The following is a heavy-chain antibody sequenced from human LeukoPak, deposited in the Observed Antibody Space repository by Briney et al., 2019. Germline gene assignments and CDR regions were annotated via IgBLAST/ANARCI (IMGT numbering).Heavy chain of an antibody. Sequence: RTGGSLRLSCAASGFTVSSNYMSWVRQAPGKGLEWVSVIYSGGSTYYADSVKGRFTISRDNPKNTLYLQMNSLRAEDTAVYFCAKRGVVIRVILVGFHKEAYYFDSWGQGALVTVSS. D-gene: IGHD3-22*01. CDR3: AKRGVVIRVILVGFHKEAYYFDS. V-gene: IGHV3-66*04. J-gene: IGHJ4*02. CDR2: IYSGGST. CDR1: GFTVSSNY.